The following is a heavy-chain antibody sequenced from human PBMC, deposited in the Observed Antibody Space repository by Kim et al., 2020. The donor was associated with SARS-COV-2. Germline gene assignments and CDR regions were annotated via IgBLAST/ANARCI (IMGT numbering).Heavy chain of an antibody. J-gene: IGHJ4*02. CDR3: ARANARQGPFDY. Sequence: SETLSLTCTVSGGSISSYYWSWIRQPPGKGLEWIGYIYYSGSTNYNPSLKSRVTISVDTSKNQFSLKLSSVTAADTAVYYCARANARQGPFDYWGQGTLVTVSS. V-gene: IGHV4-59*13. CDR2: IYYSGST. CDR1: GGSISSYY.